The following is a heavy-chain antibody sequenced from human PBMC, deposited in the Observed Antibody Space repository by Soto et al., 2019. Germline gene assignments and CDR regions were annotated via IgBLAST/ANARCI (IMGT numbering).Heavy chain of an antibody. Sequence: QITLKESGPTLVKPTQTLTLTCTFSGFSLSTSGVGVGWIRQPPGKALEWLALIYWDDDKRYSPSLKSRLTITKDTSKNQLVLTMTNMDPVDTATYYCAHRLYGYSGYDSDYWGQGTLVTVSS. J-gene: IGHJ4*02. CDR3: AHRLYGYSGYDSDY. D-gene: IGHD5-12*01. CDR2: IYWDDDK. CDR1: GFSLSTSGVG. V-gene: IGHV2-5*02.